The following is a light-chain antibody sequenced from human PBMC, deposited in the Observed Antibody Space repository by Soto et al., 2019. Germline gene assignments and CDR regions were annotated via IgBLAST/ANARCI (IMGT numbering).Light chain of an antibody. CDR2: RNN. V-gene: IGLV1-47*01. Sequence: QPVLTQPPSASGTPGQRVTISCYGSSSNIESNFVYWYQQFPGTAPRLLIYRNNQRPSGVPDRFSGSKSGTSASLAISALRSEDEADYYCTVWDDSLRGRLFGGGTKLTVL. J-gene: IGLJ2*01. CDR1: SSNIESNF. CDR3: TVWDDSLRGRL.